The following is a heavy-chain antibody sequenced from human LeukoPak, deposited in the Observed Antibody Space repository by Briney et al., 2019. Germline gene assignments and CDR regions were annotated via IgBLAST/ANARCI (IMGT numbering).Heavy chain of an antibody. CDR1: GYTFTSYD. Sequence: ASVTVSFKASGYTFTSYDINWVRQATGQGLEWMGWMNPNSGNTGYAQKLQGRVTMTTDTSTSTAYMELRSLRSDDTAVYYCALYSSGWPDYWGQGTLVTVSS. CDR3: ALYSSGWPDY. V-gene: IGHV1-8*01. D-gene: IGHD6-19*01. CDR2: MNPNSGNT. J-gene: IGHJ4*02.